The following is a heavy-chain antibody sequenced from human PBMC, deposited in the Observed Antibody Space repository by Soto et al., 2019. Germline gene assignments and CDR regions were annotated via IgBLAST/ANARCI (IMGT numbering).Heavy chain of an antibody. CDR1: GFTFSSYG. V-gene: IGHV3-30*18. CDR2: ISYDGSNK. CDR3: AKDVLWFGEFAYGMDV. J-gene: IGHJ6*02. Sequence: PGGSLRLSCAASGFTFSSYGMHWVRQAPGKGLEWVAVISYDGSNKYYADPVKGRFTISRDNSKNTLYLQMNSLRAEDTAVYYCAKDVLWFGEFAYGMDVWGQGTTVTVSS. D-gene: IGHD3-10*01.